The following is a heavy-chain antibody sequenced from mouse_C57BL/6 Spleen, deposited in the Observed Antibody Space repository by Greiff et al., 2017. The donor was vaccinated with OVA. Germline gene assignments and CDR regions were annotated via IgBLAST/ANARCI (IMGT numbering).Heavy chain of an antibody. V-gene: IGHV1-18*01. CDR2: INPNNGGT. CDR3: ARKDSTVVADYAMDY. Sequence: EVQLQQSGPELVKPGASVKIPCKASGYTFTDYNMDWVKQSQGKSLEWIGDINPNNGGTIYNQKFKGKATLTVDKSSSTAYMELRSLTSEDTAVYYCARKDSTVVADYAMDYWGQGTSVTVSS. J-gene: IGHJ4*01. D-gene: IGHD1-1*01. CDR1: GYTFTDYN.